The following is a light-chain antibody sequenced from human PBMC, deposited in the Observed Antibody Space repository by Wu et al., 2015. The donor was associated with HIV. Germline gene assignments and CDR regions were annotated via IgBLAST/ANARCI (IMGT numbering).Light chain of an antibody. Sequence: AIQMTQSPSSLSASVGDRVTITCRASQGIGNDLAWFQQKPGKAPKLLIFAASSLQSGVSSRFSGSGAGTDFTLTISNLQPEDFATYYCLQNHNYPPWTFGQGTTVETK. V-gene: IGKV1-6*01. J-gene: IGKJ1*01. CDR1: QGIGND. CDR2: AAS. CDR3: LQNHNYPPWT.